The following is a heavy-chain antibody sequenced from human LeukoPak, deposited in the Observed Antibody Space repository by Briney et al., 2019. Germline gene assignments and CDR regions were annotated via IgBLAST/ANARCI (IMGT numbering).Heavy chain of an antibody. CDR3: AREIGSSTSYDYYYGMDV. Sequence: ASVKVSCKVSGYTLTELSMHWVRQAPGKGLEWMGGFDPEGGETIYAQKFQGRVTMTRDTSTSTVYTELSSLRSEDTAVYYCAREIGSSTSYDYYYGMDVWGQGTTVTVSS. CDR2: FDPEGGET. D-gene: IGHD2-2*01. V-gene: IGHV1-24*01. J-gene: IGHJ6*02. CDR1: GYTLTELS.